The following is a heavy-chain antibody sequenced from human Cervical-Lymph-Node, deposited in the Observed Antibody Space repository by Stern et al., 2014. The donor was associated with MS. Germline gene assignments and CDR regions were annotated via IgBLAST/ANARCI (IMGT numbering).Heavy chain of an antibody. V-gene: IGHV4-30-4*01. CDR3: ASANCSSTSCPNWFDP. Sequence: QVQLQESGPGLVKPSQTLSLTCTVSGCSISSGAYYWSWLRQPPGKGLEWLGYIYCSGSTYYNPALKSRVTISVDTSKNQFSLKLSSVTAADTAVYYCASANCSSTSCPNWFDPWGQGTLVTVSS. CDR2: IYCSGST. CDR1: GCSISSGAYY. J-gene: IGHJ5*02. D-gene: IGHD2-2*01.